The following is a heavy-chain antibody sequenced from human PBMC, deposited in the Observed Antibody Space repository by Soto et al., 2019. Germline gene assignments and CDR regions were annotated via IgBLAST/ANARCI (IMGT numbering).Heavy chain of an antibody. CDR1: GGSISSYY. V-gene: IGHV4-59*01. J-gene: IGHJ5*02. CDR3: AREISAPGDYGSGSYVDP. D-gene: IGHD3-10*01. Sequence: SETLSLTCTVSGGSISSYYWSWIRQPPGKGLEWIGYIYYSGSTNYNPSLKSRVTISVDTSKNQFSLKLSSVTAADTAVYYCAREISAPGDYGSGSYVDPWGQGTLVTVSS. CDR2: IYYSGST.